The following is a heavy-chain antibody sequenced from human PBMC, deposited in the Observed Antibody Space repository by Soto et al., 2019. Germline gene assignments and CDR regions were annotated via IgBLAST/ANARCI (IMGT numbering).Heavy chain of an antibody. CDR3: ARAISGYVT. CDR1: GITFSTYA. J-gene: IGHJ5*02. CDR2: INTGNGNT. D-gene: IGHD5-12*01. V-gene: IGHV1-3*04. Sequence: QVQLVQSGAEVKKPGASVKVSCKASGITFSTYAIHWVHQAPGQSLEWMGWINTGNGNTRYSQNFQGRVTLTRDTSASTAYMDLSSLRSEDTSIYYCARAISGYVTWGQGTLVTVSS.